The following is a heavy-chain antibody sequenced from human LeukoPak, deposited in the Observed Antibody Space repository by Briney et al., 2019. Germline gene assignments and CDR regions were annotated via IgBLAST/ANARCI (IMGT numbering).Heavy chain of an antibody. CDR3: AREPYYDSSGYYYFDY. CDR2: IYYSGST. V-gene: IGHV4-39*07. CDR1: GGSISSSSYY. Sequence: PSDTLSLTCTVSGGSISSSSYYWGWIRQPPGKGLEWVGRIYYSGSTYYNPSLKSRGTISVNTAKNQFSLKLSSVTAADTAVYYCAREPYYDSSGYYYFDYWGQGTLVTVSS. J-gene: IGHJ4*02. D-gene: IGHD3-22*01.